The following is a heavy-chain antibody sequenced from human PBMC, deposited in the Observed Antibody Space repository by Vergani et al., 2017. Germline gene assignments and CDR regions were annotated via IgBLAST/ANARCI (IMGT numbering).Heavy chain of an antibody. CDR1: GFTFSACP. Sequence: EVKLLQSGGGVIQPGGSVRLSCAASGFTFSACPMTWVRQAPGKGLEWVSAISARYPSTYYADSVKGRFTISRDNSKNMLYLQMNSLRAEDTAVYYCARLSYDTTPYLQGGYDCWGQGTLVSVSS. CDR2: ISARYPST. V-gene: IGHV3-23*01. CDR3: ARLSYDTTPYLQGGYDC. J-gene: IGHJ4*02. D-gene: IGHD3-22*01.